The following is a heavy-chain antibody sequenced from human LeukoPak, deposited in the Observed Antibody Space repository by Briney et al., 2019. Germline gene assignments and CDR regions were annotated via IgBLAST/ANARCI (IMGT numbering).Heavy chain of an antibody. CDR2: TNKEGTGT. CDR3: AREMGSSSYVLDV. CDR1: GFTFSDYW. V-gene: IGHV3-74*01. Sequence: NPGGSLRLSCAASGFTFSDYWMHWVRQAPGKGLMWVSRTNKEGTGTTYADSVRGRFTISRDNAKNTLLLQVNSLRAEDTGVYYCAREMGSSSYVLDVWGQGTMVTVSS. J-gene: IGHJ3*01. D-gene: IGHD2-2*01.